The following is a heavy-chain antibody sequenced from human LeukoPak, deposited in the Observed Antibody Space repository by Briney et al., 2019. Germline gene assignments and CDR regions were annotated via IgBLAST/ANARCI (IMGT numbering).Heavy chain of an antibody. Sequence: GGSLRLSCAASGFTFSSYAMHWVRQAPGKGLEWVAVISYDGSNKYYADSVKGRFTISRDNSKNTLYLQMNSLRAEDTAVYYCARDSGEWEQTFDYWGQGTLVTVSS. J-gene: IGHJ4*02. CDR1: GFTFSSYA. CDR3: ARDSGEWEQTFDY. D-gene: IGHD1-26*01. CDR2: ISYDGSNK. V-gene: IGHV3-30-3*01.